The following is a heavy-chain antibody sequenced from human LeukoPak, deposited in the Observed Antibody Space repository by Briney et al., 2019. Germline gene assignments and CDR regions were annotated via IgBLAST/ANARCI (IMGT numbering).Heavy chain of an antibody. V-gene: IGHV3-74*01. Sequence: GGSLRLSCAASGFTFSSYWMHWVRQAPGEGLVWVSRINSDGSSTSYADSVKGRFTISRDNAKNTLYLQMNSLRAEDTAVYYCARTLSQPSVYSSSWRYFDYWGQGTLVTVSS. J-gene: IGHJ4*02. CDR2: INSDGSST. CDR1: GFTFSSYW. CDR3: ARTLSQPSVYSSSWRYFDY. D-gene: IGHD6-13*01.